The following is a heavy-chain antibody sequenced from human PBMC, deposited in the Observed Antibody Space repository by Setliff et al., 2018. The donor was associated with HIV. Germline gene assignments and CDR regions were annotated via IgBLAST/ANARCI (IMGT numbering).Heavy chain of an antibody. CDR3: ARVGANANFDY. Sequence: SETLSLTCSVSGGSISSYYWGWIRQPAGRGLEWIGRLHRSGNTINNPSLNSRVTMSVDTSKNHFSLNLHSVTAADTAVYYCARVGANANFDYWGQGTQVTVSS. V-gene: IGHV4-4*07. J-gene: IGHJ4*02. CDR1: GGSISSYY. CDR2: LHRSGNT. D-gene: IGHD1-26*01.